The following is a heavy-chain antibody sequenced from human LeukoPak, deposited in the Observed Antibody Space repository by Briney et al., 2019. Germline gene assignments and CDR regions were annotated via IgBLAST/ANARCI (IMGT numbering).Heavy chain of an antibody. CDR1: GFTFSSYG. D-gene: IGHD2-2*01. V-gene: IGHV3-30*02. J-gene: IGHJ4*02. CDR2: IRYDGSNK. CDR3: AKDRLRIVVVPAAIGY. Sequence: GGSLRLSCAASGFTFSSYGMHWVRQAPGKGLEWVAFIRYDGSNKYYADSVKGRFTISRDNSKNTLYLQMNSLRAENTAVYYCAKDRLRIVVVPAAIGYWGQGTLVTVSS.